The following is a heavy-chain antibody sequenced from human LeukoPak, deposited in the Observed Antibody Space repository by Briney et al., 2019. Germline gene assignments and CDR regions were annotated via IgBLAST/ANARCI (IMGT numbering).Heavy chain of an antibody. V-gene: IGHV1-3*01. J-gene: IGHJ4*02. CDR1: GYTFTSYA. Sequence: ASVKVSCKASGYTFTSYAMHWVRQAPGQRLEWMGWINAGNGNTKYSQKFQGRVTITADESTSTAYMELSSLRSEDTAVYYCARSTYYDILTGYYAFDYWGQGTLVTVSS. CDR2: INAGNGNT. D-gene: IGHD3-9*01. CDR3: ARSTYYDILTGYYAFDY.